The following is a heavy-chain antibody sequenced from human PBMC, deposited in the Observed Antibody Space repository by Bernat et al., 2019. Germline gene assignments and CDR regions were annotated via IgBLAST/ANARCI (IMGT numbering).Heavy chain of an antibody. D-gene: IGHD6-13*01. CDR2: ISYDGSNK. V-gene: IGHV3-30-3*01. Sequence: QVQLVESGGGVVQPGRSLRLSCAASGFTFSSYAMHWVRQAPGKGLEWVAVISYDGSNKYYADSVKGRFTISRDNSKNTLYLQMNSLKTEDTAVYYCTTGYSSSWYEDYWGQGTLVTVSS. CDR3: TTGYSSSWYEDY. J-gene: IGHJ4*02. CDR1: GFTFSSYA.